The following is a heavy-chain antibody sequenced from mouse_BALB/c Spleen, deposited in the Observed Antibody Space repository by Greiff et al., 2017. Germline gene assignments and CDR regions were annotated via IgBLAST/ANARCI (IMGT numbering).Heavy chain of an antibody. CDR3: ARPHYDGEAWFAY. V-gene: IGHV5-9-3*01. Sequence: EVQLVESGGGLVKPGGSLKLSCAASGFTFSSYAMSWVRQTPEKRLEWVATISSGGSYTYYPDSVKGRFTISRDNAKNTLYLQMSSLRSEDTAMYYCARPHYDGEAWFAYWGQGTLVTVSA. CDR2: ISSGGSYT. CDR1: GFTFSSYA. D-gene: IGHD1-2*01. J-gene: IGHJ3*01.